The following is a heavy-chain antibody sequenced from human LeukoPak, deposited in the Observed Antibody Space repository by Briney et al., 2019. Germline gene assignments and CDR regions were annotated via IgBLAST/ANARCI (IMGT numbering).Heavy chain of an antibody. CDR2: INHSGST. CDR3: AREFSY. CDR1: GGSFSGYY. V-gene: IGHV4-34*01. J-gene: IGHJ4*02. Sequence: SETLSLTCAVYGGSFSGYYWSWIRQPPGKGLEWIGEINHSGSTNYNPSLKSRVTISVDTSKNQFSLKLNSVTAADTAVYYCAREFSYWGQGTLVTVSS.